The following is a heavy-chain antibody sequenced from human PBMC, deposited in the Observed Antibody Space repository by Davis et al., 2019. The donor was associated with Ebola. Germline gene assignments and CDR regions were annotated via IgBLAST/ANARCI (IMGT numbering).Heavy chain of an antibody. CDR1: GFTFSKYD. J-gene: IGHJ6*02. CDR2: ISGSGDTT. Sequence: GESLKISCAASGFTFSKYDMTWVRQAPGKGLEWVSVISGSGDTTYYADSVKGRFTISRDNAKNTLSLQMNSLRAEDTAVYYCARCSGGTSWDYYYGMDVWGQGTTVTVSS. CDR3: ARCSGGTSWDYYYGMDV. V-gene: IGHV3-23*01. D-gene: IGHD2-15*01.